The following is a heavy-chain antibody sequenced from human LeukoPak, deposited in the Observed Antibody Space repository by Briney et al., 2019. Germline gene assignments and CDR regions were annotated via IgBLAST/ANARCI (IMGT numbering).Heavy chain of an antibody. CDR2: ISAYNGNT. V-gene: IGHV1-18*01. J-gene: IGHJ6*03. CDR1: GYTFTNYA. D-gene: IGHD3-10*01. Sequence: ASVKVSCKASGYTFTNYAFSWVRQAPGQGLEWMGWISAYNGNTNYAQNFQGRVTMTTDTSTSTAYMELRSLRSDDTAVYYCATYGDYGSGSQKSRPRDYYYYMDVWGKGTTVTVSS. CDR3: ATYGDYGSGSQKSRPRDYYYYMDV.